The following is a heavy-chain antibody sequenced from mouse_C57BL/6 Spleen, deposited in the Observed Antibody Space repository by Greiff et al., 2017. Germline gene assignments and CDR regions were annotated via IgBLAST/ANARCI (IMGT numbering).Heavy chain of an antibody. D-gene: IGHD4-1*01. V-gene: IGHV5-16*01. CDR1: GFTFSDYY. CDR3: ARLGAWFAY. CDR2: INYDGSST. J-gene: IGHJ3*01. Sequence: EVKLMESEGGLVQPGSSMKLSCTASGFTFSDYYMAWVRQVPETGLDWVSNINYDGSSTYYLDSLKIRFIISRDNAKNILYLQMSSLKSEDTATYYYARLGAWFAYWGQGTLVTVSA.